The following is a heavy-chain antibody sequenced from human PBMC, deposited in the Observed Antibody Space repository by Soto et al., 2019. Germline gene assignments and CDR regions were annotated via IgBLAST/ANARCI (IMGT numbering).Heavy chain of an antibody. CDR1: GFSLSTTGVG. J-gene: IGHJ5*02. D-gene: IGHD7-27*01. CDR3: SPTRVHWGSRGLTDR. V-gene: IGHV2-5*02. CDR2: IYWDDDE. Sequence: QITLKESGPTLVKPTQTLTLTCAFSGFSLSTTGVGVGWIRQPPGKALEWLAFIYWDDDERYRPSLKSRLTTTKDTTKPQGDLTKANVEPLETAPYYCSPTRVHWGSRGLTDRWGQGTLVTVSS.